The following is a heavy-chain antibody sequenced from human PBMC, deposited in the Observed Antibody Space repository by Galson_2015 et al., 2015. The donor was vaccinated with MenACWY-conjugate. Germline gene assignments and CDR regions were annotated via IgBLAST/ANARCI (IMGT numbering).Heavy chain of an antibody. D-gene: IGHD6-13*01. CDR3: ARGVTRTSGTINWYFDF. CDR1: GDSVSSNSAA. V-gene: IGHV6-1*01. J-gene: IGHJ2*01. CDR2: TYYRSRWHN. Sequence: CAISGDSVSSNSAAWTWIRQSPSRGLEWLGRTYYRSRWHNDYAVSVKSRITINPVTSRNQLSLQLSSVTPEDTAVYYCARGVTRTSGTINWYFDFWGRGTLVTVSS.